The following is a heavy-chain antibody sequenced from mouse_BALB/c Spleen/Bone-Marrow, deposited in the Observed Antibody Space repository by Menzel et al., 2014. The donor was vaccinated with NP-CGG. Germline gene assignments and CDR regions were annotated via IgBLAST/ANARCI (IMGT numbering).Heavy chain of an antibody. V-gene: IGHV1-69*02. D-gene: IGHD1-1*01. Sequence: VQLQQSGAELVRPGASVKLSCKASGYTFTSNRINWVKQRPGQGLEWIGNIYPSDSYTNYNQKFKDKATLTVDKSSSTAYMQLSSPTSEDSAVYYCTRGSSYVGYAMDYWGQGTSVTVSS. CDR2: IYPSDSYT. CDR1: GYTFTSNR. CDR3: TRGSSYVGYAMDY. J-gene: IGHJ4*01.